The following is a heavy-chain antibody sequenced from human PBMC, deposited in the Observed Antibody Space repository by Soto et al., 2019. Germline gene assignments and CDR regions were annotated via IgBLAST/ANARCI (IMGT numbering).Heavy chain of an antibody. Sequence: GGSLRLSCAGSGFIFSNAWMNWVRQAPGKGLEWVGLIKSKADGGTIDYAAPVKGRFTISRDDSKNTLSLRMNSLRSEDTAVYYCTTDRFVSSNIWSGRWFDPWGQGTLVTVSS. CDR3: TTDRFVSSNIWSGRWFDP. CDR1: GFIFSNAW. D-gene: IGHD6-13*01. V-gene: IGHV3-15*07. J-gene: IGHJ5*02. CDR2: IKSKADGGTI.